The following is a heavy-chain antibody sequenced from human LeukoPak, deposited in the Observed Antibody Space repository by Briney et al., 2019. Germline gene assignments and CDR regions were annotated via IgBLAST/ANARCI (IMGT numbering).Heavy chain of an antibody. J-gene: IGHJ3*02. CDR2: IRYDGSNK. CDR3: AKDKEGWYYGSGSNDAFDI. V-gene: IGHV3-30*02. D-gene: IGHD3-10*01. Sequence: PGGSLRLSRAASGFTFSSYGMHWVRQAPGKGLEWVAFIRYDGSNKYYADSVKGRFTISRDIAKNSLYLQMNSLRAEDTAVYYCAKDKEGWYYGSGSNDAFDIWGQGTMVTVSS. CDR1: GFTFSSYG.